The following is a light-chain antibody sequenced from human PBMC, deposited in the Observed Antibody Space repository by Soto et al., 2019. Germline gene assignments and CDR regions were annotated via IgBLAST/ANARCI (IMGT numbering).Light chain of an antibody. CDR1: QSVSSSY. V-gene: IGKV3-20*01. CDR3: QQYGSSAWT. CDR2: GAS. Sequence: EIVLTQSPATLSLSPGERATLSCRASQSVSSSYLAWYQQTPGQAPRLLIYGASSRATGIPDRFSGSGSGTDFTLTISRLEAEDFAVYYCQQYGSSAWTFGQGTKVEIK. J-gene: IGKJ1*01.